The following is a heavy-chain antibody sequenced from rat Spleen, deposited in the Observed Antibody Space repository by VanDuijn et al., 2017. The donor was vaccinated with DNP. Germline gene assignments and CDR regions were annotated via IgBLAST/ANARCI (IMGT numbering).Heavy chain of an antibody. CDR3: ARSRGYVMDA. CDR1: GYSISSTNR. V-gene: IGHV3-3*01. J-gene: IGHJ4*01. D-gene: IGHD1-11*01. CDR2: INSAGST. Sequence: EVQLQESGPGLVKPSQSLSLTCSVTGYSISSTNRWNWIRKFPGNKLEWMGYINSAGSTNYNPSLKSRISITRDTSQNQFFLQVNSVTTEDTATYYCARSRGYVMDAWGQGASVTVSS.